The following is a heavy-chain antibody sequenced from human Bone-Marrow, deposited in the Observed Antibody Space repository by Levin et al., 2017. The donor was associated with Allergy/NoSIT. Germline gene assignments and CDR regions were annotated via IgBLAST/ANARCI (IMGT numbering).Heavy chain of an antibody. D-gene: IGHD5-12*01. CDR1: EFTFSSYW. V-gene: IGHV3-7*01. J-gene: IGHJ6*02. Sequence: GGSLRLSCAASEFTFSSYWMNWVRQAPGKGLEWVADIKEDGSAKYYVDSVKGRFTISRDNAKNSLYLQMSSLTAEDTAVYYCAGKRATHYGMDVWGQGRTGTVS. CDR2: IKEDGSAK. CDR3: AGKRATHYGMDV.